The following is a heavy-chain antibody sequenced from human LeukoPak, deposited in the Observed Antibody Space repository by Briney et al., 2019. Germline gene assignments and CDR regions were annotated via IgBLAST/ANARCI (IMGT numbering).Heavy chain of an antibody. CDR2: IYHRVSV. CDR1: GGSVGGADYY. Sequence: SETLSLTCSVSGGSVGGADYYWSWIRQPPGKGLEWIGYIYHRVSVYSNPALKSPVSISVDTSKNQFSLKLSSVTAADTAVYYCARGEGWLAPYDYWGQGTLVTVSS. J-gene: IGHJ4*02. CDR3: ARGEGWLAPYDY. D-gene: IGHD6-19*01. V-gene: IGHV4-30-4*01.